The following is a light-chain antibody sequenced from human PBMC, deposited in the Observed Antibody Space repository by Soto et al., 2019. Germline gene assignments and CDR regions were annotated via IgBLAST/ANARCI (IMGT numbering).Light chain of an antibody. V-gene: IGLV3-1*01. CDR3: QAWDSSLV. CDR2: QDT. Sequence: SSELTQPPSVSVSPGQTASITCSGDKLGDKYASWYQQKPGQSPVLVIYQDTKRPSGIPERFSGSNSGNTASLTISGTQAMDEADYYCQAWDSSLVFGGGTKLTVL. CDR1: KLGDKY. J-gene: IGLJ2*01.